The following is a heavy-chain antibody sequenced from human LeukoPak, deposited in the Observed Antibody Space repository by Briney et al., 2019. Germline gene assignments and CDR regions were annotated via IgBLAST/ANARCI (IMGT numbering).Heavy chain of an antibody. CDR2: INPNSGGT. CDR3: ARDLRGYSYGFINY. D-gene: IGHD5-18*01. V-gene: IGHV1-2*02. Sequence: ASVKVSCKASGYTFTGHYMHWVRQAPGQGLEWMGWINPNSGGTNYAQKFQGRVTTTRDTSISTAYMELSRLRSDDTAVYYCARDLRGYSYGFINYWGQGTLVTVSS. CDR1: GYTFTGHY. J-gene: IGHJ4*02.